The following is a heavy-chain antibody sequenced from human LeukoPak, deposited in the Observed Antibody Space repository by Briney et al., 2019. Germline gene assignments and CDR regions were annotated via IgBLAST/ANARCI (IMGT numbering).Heavy chain of an antibody. V-gene: IGHV3-48*03. D-gene: IGHD6-13*01. CDR2: ISSSGSTI. CDR3: ALAAAGTAYYYYYYGMDV. Sequence: GGSLRLSCAASGFTVSSNYMNWVRQAPGKGLEWVSYISSSGSTIYYADSVKGRFTISRDNAKNSLYLQMNSLRAEDTAVYYCALAAAGTAYYYYYYGMDVWGQGTTVTVSS. J-gene: IGHJ6*02. CDR1: GFTVSSNY.